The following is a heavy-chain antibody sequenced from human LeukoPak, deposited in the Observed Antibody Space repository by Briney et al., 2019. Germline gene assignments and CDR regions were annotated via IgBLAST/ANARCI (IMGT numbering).Heavy chain of an antibody. Sequence: GGSLRLSCAASSFTFSNAWMNWVRQAPGKGLEWVGRIKSKTDGGTTDYAAPVKGRFTISRDDSKNTLYLQMTSLKTEDTAVYYCSRHRRSGSGSYYSDYWGQGTLVTVPS. CDR2: IKSKTDGGTT. CDR3: SRHRRSGSGSYYSDY. V-gene: IGHV3-15*07. D-gene: IGHD1-26*01. CDR1: SFTFSNAW. J-gene: IGHJ4*02.